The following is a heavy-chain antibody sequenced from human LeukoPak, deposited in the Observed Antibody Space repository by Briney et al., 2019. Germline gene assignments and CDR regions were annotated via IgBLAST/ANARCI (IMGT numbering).Heavy chain of an antibody. Sequence: GGSLRLSCAASGFTFRSYAMSWVRQAPGKGLEWVSGISGSGGSTYYADSVKGRFTISRDNSKNTLYLQMNSLRAEDTAVYYCAKDLGATFHDSVFDYWGQGTLVTVSS. J-gene: IGHJ4*02. CDR2: ISGSGGST. V-gene: IGHV3-23*01. CDR3: AKDLGATFHDSVFDY. D-gene: IGHD1-26*01. CDR1: GFTFRSYA.